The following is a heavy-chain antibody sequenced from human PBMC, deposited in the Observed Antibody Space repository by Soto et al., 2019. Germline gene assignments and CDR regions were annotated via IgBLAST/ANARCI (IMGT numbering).Heavy chain of an antibody. CDR2: IWYDGSNK. D-gene: IGHD6-19*01. V-gene: IGHV3-33*01. CDR3: VRDQDRGWYRNVDY. J-gene: IGHJ4*02. Sequence: GGSLRLSCAASGFTFSSYGMHWVRQAPGKGLEWVAVIWYDGSNKYYADSVKGRFTISRDNSKNTLYLQMNSLRAEDTAVYYCVRDQDRGWYRNVDYWGQGTLVTVSS. CDR1: GFTFSSYG.